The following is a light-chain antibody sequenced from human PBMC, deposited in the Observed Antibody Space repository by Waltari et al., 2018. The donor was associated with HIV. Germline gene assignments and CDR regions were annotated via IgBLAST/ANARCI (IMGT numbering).Light chain of an antibody. CDR3: SSYTTSSTWV. V-gene: IGLV2-18*02. CDR1: SSDIGSYNR. CDR2: EVP. Sequence: QSTLTQPPSVSGSLGPSVTIACSGTSSDIGSYNRSSWYQQPPGTAPKLIIYEVPNRPSGVAVRFSGSKSGNTASLTISGLQAEDEADYYCSSYTTSSTWVFGGGTQLTVL. J-gene: IGLJ3*02.